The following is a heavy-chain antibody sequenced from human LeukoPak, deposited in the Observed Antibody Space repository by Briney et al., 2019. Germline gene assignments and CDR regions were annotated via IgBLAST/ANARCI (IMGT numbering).Heavy chain of an antibody. CDR2: TYYRSKWYN. CDR3: ARDQVAVAGTNWFDP. V-gene: IGHV6-1*01. CDR1: GASVSSNSAA. D-gene: IGHD6-19*01. Sequence: SQTLSLTCAISGASVSSNSAALNWIRQSPWRGLEWLGRTYYRSKWYNDYAVSVKSRITINTDTSKNQFSLQLNSVTPEDTAVYYCARDQVAVAGTNWFDPWGQGTLVTVSS. J-gene: IGHJ5*02.